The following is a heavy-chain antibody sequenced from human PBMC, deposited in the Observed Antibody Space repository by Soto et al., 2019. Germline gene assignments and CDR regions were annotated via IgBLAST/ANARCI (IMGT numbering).Heavy chain of an antibody. V-gene: IGHV3-23*01. CDR1: GFTFSSYA. CDR3: AKPTTKHEVPAARVGYGMDV. Sequence: GGSLKLSCAASGFTFSSYAMSWVRQAPGKGLEWVSAISGSGGSTYYADSVKGRFTISRDNSKNTLYLQMNSLRAEDTAVYYCAKPTTKHEVPAARVGYGMDVWGQGTTVTVSS. CDR2: ISGSGGST. D-gene: IGHD2-2*01. J-gene: IGHJ6*02.